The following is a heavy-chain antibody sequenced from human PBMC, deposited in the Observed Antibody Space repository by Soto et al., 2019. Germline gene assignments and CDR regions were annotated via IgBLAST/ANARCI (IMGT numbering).Heavy chain of an antibody. Sequence: SETLSLTCTVSGGSISSGDYYWSWIRQPSGKGLEWIGYIYYSGSTYYNPSLKSRVTISVDTSKNQFSLKLSSVTAADTAVYSCDRGSRVDAFDIWGQGTMVTVSS. V-gene: IGHV4-30-4*01. D-gene: IGHD2-2*01. CDR2: IYYSGST. CDR1: GGSISSGDYY. J-gene: IGHJ3*02. CDR3: DRGSRVDAFDI.